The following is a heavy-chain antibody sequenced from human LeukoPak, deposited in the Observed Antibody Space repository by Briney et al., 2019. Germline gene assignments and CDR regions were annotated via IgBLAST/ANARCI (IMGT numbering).Heavy chain of an antibody. D-gene: IGHD3-10*01. CDR2: INPSGGNT. Sequence: ASVKVSCKASGYTFTNYYIHWVRQAPGQGLEWMGLINPSGGNTNYAQKLQGRVTMTTDTSTSTAYMELRSLRSDDTAVYYCARAPRIEDYYGSGSHQNKQIYYYYYYMDVWGKGTTVTISS. V-gene: IGHV1-46*01. CDR3: ARAPRIEDYYGSGSHQNKQIYYYYYYMDV. J-gene: IGHJ6*03. CDR1: GYTFTNYY.